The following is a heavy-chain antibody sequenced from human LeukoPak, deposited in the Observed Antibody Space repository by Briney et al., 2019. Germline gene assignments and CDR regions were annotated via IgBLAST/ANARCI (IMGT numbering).Heavy chain of an antibody. J-gene: IGHJ4*02. CDR1: GGTFSSYA. V-gene: IGHV1-69*05. CDR2: IIPIFGTA. D-gene: IGHD4-17*01. CDR3: AREWVIDYGDYDVYHYFDY. Sequence: SVRVSCKASGGTFSSYAISWVRQAPGQGLEWMGRIIPIFGTANYAQKFQGRVTITTDESTSTAYMELSSLRSEDTAVYYCAREWVIDYGDYDVYHYFDYWGQGTLVTVSS.